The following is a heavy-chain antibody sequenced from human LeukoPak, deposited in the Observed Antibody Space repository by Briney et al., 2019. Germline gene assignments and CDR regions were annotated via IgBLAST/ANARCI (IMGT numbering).Heavy chain of an antibody. V-gene: IGHV3-13*01. CDR1: GFTFSSYD. CDR3: ARAIAMFRGVNYFDY. Sequence: PGGSLRLSCAASGFTFSSYDMHWVRQATGKGLEWVSAINPAGDTYYPGSVKGRFTISRENAKNSLYLQMNSLRAGDTAVYYCARAIAMFRGVNYFDYWGQGTLVTVAP. CDR2: INPAGDT. D-gene: IGHD3-10*01. J-gene: IGHJ4*02.